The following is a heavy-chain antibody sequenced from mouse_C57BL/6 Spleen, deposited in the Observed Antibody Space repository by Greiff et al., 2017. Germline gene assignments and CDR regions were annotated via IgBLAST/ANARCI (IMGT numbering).Heavy chain of an antibody. CDR3: ASYSNYDWFAY. J-gene: IGHJ3*01. CDR1: GFNIKDYY. D-gene: IGHD2-5*01. CDR2: IDPEDGET. Sequence: EVKLVESGAELVKPGASVKLSCTASGFNIKDYYMHWVKQRTEQGLEWIGRIDPEDGETKYAPKFQGKATITADTSSNTAYLQLSSLTSEDTAVYYCASYSNYDWFAYWGQGTLVTVSA. V-gene: IGHV14-2*01.